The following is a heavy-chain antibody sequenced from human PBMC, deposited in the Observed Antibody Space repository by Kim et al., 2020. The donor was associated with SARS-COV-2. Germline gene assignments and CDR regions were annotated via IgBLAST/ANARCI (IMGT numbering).Heavy chain of an antibody. D-gene: IGHD3-10*01. V-gene: IGHV1-18*01. Sequence: ASVKVSCKASGYPFSTYGFTWVRQAPGQGLEWMGWISTYNGNTNYAQKLQGRVTMTTDTSTTTAYMELRTLRSDDTAVYYCARVWFVELSGYYYYGVDVWGQGTTVTVSS. CDR2: ISTYNGNT. CDR1: GYPFSTYG. J-gene: IGHJ6*02. CDR3: ARVWFVELSGYYYYGVDV.